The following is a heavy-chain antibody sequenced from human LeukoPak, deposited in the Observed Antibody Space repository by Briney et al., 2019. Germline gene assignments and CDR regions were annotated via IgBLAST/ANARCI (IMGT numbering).Heavy chain of an antibody. CDR1: GSTFSSYG. CDR2: ISYDGSNK. V-gene: IGHV3-30*18. D-gene: IGHD6-13*01. CDR3: AKGYQQLVPH. Sequence: PGRSLRLSCAASGSTFSSYGMHWVRQAPGKGLEWVAVISYDGSNKYYADSVKGRFTISRDNSKNTLYLQMNSLRAEDTAVYYCAKGYQQLVPHWGQGTLVTVSS. J-gene: IGHJ4*02.